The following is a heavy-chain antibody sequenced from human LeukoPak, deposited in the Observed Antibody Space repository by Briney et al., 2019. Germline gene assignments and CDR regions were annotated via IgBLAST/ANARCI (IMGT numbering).Heavy chain of an antibody. CDR1: TVSGSSGNF. CDR3: AREGGPYRPLDY. J-gene: IGHJ4*02. V-gene: IGHV4-4*02. CDR2: VNLQGST. Sequence: SETLSLTCALSTVSGSSGNFWTWVRQPPGKGLEWIGEVNLQGSTNYNPSLMGRVAISVDTSENHISLQLTSVTAADTAVYYCAREGGPYRPLDYSGQGTLVTVSS.